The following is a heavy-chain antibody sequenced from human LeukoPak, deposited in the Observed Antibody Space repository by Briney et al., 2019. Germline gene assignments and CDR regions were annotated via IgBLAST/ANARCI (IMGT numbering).Heavy chain of an antibody. V-gene: IGHV3-23*01. J-gene: IGHJ4*02. CDR3: AKGGGGSGSYLLDY. Sequence: PGGSLRLSCAASGFTFTSYAMSWVRQAPGKGLEWVSVISGSGDRTYYTDSVKGRFTISRDNSKNTLYLQMNSLRAEGTAVYYCAKGGGGSGSYLLDYWGQGTLVTVSS. CDR1: GFTFTSYA. CDR2: ISGSGDRT. D-gene: IGHD3-10*01.